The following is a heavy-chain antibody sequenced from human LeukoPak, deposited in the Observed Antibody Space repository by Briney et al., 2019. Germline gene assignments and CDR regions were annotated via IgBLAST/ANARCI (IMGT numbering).Heavy chain of an antibody. V-gene: IGHV4-59*12. J-gene: IGHJ4*02. D-gene: IGHD1-26*01. CDR2: IYYRGST. CDR3: ARGVGATLLFDY. CDR1: GGSIDSYY. Sequence: SETLSLTCTVSGGSIDSYYWSWIRQPPGKGLEWIGYIYYRGSTNYNPSLKSRVTMSVDTSKNQFSLKLSSVTAADTAVYYCARGVGATLLFDYWGQGTLVTVSS.